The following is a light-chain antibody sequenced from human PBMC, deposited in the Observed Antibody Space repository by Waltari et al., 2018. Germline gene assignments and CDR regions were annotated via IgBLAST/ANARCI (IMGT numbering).Light chain of an antibody. J-gene: IGKJ2*01. V-gene: IGKV4-1*01. Sequence: DIVMTQSPDTLAVSLGERATINCKSSQSVFYTSNNKNYLAWSQQKPGQPPKLLIYWASTRESGVPDRFSGSGSGTDFILSITSLQAEDVAVYYCQQYYISPYTFGQGTKLEIK. CDR3: QQYYISPYT. CDR1: QSVFYTSNNKNY. CDR2: WAS.